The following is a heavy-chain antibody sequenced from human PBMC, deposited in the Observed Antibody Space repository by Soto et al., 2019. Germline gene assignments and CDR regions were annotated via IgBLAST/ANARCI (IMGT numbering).Heavy chain of an antibody. CDR1: GGSFSGYY. D-gene: IGHD5-18*01. CDR2: INHSGST. J-gene: IGHJ5*02. Sequence: SETLSLTCAVYGGSFSGYYWSWIRQPPGKGLEWIGEINHSGSTNYNPSLKSRVTISVDTSKNQFSLKLSSVTAADTAVYYCARHVDTAPRNDFDPWGQGTLVTVSS. V-gene: IGHV4-34*01. CDR3: ARHVDTAPRNDFDP.